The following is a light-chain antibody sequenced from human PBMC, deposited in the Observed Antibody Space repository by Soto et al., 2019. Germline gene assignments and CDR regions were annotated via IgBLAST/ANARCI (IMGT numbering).Light chain of an antibody. Sequence: EIVLTQSPDTLSLAPGERVTLSCRASESVSTNLAWYQQKAGQAPRLLIYGASSRATGIPDRFSGSGSGTDFTLTISRLEPEDFAVYYCQQYGSSPITFGQGTRLEIK. J-gene: IGKJ5*01. CDR2: GAS. CDR1: ESVSTN. V-gene: IGKV3-20*01. CDR3: QQYGSSPIT.